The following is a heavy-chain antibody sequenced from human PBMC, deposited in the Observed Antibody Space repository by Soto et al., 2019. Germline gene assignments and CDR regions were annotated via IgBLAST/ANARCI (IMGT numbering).Heavy chain of an antibody. Sequence: QLQLVQSRAEVRKPGASVKVSCKATGYTFTSHYMHWVRQAPGQGLAWMGIINPSGGSTSYSQKFQGRVTMTRDTSTSTVYMELSSLRSEDTAVYYCARQKTGYSSGWYEVYYWGQGTLVTVSS. CDR3: ARQKTGYSSGWYEVYY. V-gene: IGHV1-46*03. D-gene: IGHD6-19*01. CDR2: INPSGGST. J-gene: IGHJ4*02. CDR1: GYTFTSHY.